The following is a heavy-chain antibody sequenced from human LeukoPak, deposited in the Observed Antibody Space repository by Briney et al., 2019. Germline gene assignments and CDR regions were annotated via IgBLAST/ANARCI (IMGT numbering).Heavy chain of an antibody. J-gene: IGHJ3*02. CDR3: AREGSEYDILTGINFDI. CDR1: GGSFSGYS. Sequence: PSETLSLTCAVYGGSFSGYSWSWIRQPPGKGLEWIGEINHSGGTNYNPSLKSRVTISIDTSKNQFSLKLSSVTAADTAVYYCAREGSEYDILTGINFDIWGQGTMVTVSS. CDR2: INHSGGT. V-gene: IGHV4-34*01. D-gene: IGHD3-9*01.